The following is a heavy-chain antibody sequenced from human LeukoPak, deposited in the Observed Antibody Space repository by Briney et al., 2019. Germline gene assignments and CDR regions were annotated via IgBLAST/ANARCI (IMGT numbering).Heavy chain of an antibody. CDR1: GYSFTSYY. CDR3: ARDITVVTPSDAFDI. Sequence: ASVKVSCKASGYSFTSYYMHWVRQAPGQGLEWMGIINPSGGSTSYAQKFQGRVTMTRDMSTSTVYMELSSLRSDDTAVYYCARDITVVTPSDAFDIWGQGTMVTVSS. D-gene: IGHD4-23*01. V-gene: IGHV1-46*01. J-gene: IGHJ3*02. CDR2: INPSGGST.